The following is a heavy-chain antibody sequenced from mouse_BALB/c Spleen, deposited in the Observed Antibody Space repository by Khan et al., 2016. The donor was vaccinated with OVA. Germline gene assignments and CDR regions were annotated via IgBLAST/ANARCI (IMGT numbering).Heavy chain of an antibody. CDR3: AREAYRYDEYYFDY. Sequence: LVESGGGSVKPGGSLKLSCAVSGFTFSSYAMSWVRQTPEKRLEWVASISSGGSTYYPDSVKGRFTISSDNARNIVYLQMSSLRSEDMAMYYCAREAYRYDEYYFDYWGQGTTLTVSS. V-gene: IGHV5-6-5*01. CDR1: GFTFSSYA. J-gene: IGHJ2*01. CDR2: ISSGGST. D-gene: IGHD2-14*01.